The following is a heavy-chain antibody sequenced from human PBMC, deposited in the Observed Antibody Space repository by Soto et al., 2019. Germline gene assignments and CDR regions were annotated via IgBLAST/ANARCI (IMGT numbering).Heavy chain of an antibody. J-gene: IGHJ4*02. CDR3: ARGARHPDTVKVDFDY. D-gene: IGHD1-1*01. Sequence: GGSLRLSCAASGFTLSRYDMHWVRQDTGKGLEWVSAITIGGDTYYPDSVKGRFTISRENAKNSLHLQMDSLRAGDTAVYYCARGARHPDTVKVDFDYWGQGTLVTVSS. CDR1: GFTLSRYD. V-gene: IGHV3-13*04. CDR2: ITIGGDT.